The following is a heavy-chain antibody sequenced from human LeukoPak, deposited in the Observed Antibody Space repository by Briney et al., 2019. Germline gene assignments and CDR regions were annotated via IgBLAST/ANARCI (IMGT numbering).Heavy chain of an antibody. Sequence: SVKVSCKASGGTFSSYAISWVRQAPGQGLEWMGGIIPIFGTANYAQKFQGRVTITADESTSTAYMELSSLRSDDTAVYYCATGDWNYVSGGYSLDYWGQGTRLTVSS. V-gene: IGHV1-69*13. CDR3: ATGDWNYVSGGYSLDY. J-gene: IGHJ4*02. CDR1: GGTFSSYA. CDR2: IIPIFGTA. D-gene: IGHD1-7*01.